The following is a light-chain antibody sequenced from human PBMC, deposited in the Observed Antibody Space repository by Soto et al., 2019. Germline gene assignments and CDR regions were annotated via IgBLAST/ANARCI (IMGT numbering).Light chain of an antibody. CDR1: QSINRY. CDR2: GAS. Sequence: DIPMTQSPSSLSASVGDRVTITCRASQSINRYLNWYQQKPGTAPKLLISGASSLQSGVPSRCSGSGSGTDFTLTISSLQPEDFATYYCQQGSSTLTFGGGTKVEIK. J-gene: IGKJ4*01. V-gene: IGKV1-39*01. CDR3: QQGSSTLT.